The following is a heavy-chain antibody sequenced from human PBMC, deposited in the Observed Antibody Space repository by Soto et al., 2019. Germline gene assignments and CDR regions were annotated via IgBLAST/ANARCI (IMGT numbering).Heavy chain of an antibody. Sequence: GGSLRLSCAASGFTLSSYGMHWVRQAPGKGLEWVAVIWYDGSNKYYADSVKGRFTISRDNSKNTLYLQMNSLRAEDTAVYYCARDFSADSSSWYPLTYYFDYWGQGTLVTVSS. CDR2: IWYDGSNK. CDR1: GFTLSSYG. D-gene: IGHD6-13*01. V-gene: IGHV3-33*01. J-gene: IGHJ4*02. CDR3: ARDFSADSSSWYPLTYYFDY.